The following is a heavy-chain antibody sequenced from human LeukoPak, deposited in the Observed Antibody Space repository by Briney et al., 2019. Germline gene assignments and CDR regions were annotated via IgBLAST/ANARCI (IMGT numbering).Heavy chain of an antibody. J-gene: IGHJ4*02. V-gene: IGHV3-23*01. CDR3: AKDPYLPEFRPNYYDSSGYVDY. CDR1: GFTFSSYA. CDR2: ISGSGGST. D-gene: IGHD3-22*01. Sequence: QAGGSLRLSCAASGFTFSSYAMSWVRQAPGKGLEWVSAISGSGGSTYYADSVKGRFTISRDNSKNTLYLQMNSLRAEDTAVYYCAKDPYLPEFRPNYYDSSGYVDYWGQGTLVTVSS.